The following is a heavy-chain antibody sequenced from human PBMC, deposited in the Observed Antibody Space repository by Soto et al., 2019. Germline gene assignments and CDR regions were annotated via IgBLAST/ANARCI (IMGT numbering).Heavy chain of an antibody. D-gene: IGHD3-10*01. CDR3: ASRSRVRGVIRHYYGIDV. J-gene: IGHJ6*02. CDR2: INHSGST. Sequence: SETLSLTCAVYGGSFSGYYWSWIRQPPGKGLEWIGEINHSGSTNYNPSLKSRVTISVDTSKNQFSLKLSSVTAADTAVYYCASRSRVRGVIRHYYGIDVGGQGTTVTASS. V-gene: IGHV4-34*01. CDR1: GGSFSGYY.